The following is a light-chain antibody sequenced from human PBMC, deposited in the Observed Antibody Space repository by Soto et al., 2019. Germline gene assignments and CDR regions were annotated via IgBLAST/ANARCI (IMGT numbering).Light chain of an antibody. CDR3: QQRSNWTPYT. CDR1: QSVSSY. Sequence: EIVLTQSPATLSLSPGERATLSCRASQSVSSYLAWYQQKPGQAPRLLIYDASNRATSIPARFSGSGSGTDFTLTVSSLEPEDFAVYYCQQRSNWTPYTFGQGTQLESK. J-gene: IGKJ2*01. V-gene: IGKV3-11*01. CDR2: DAS.